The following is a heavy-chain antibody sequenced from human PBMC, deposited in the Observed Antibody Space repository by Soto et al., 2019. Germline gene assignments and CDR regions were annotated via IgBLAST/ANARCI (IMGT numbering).Heavy chain of an antibody. J-gene: IGHJ5*02. CDR3: VRDGTKNLRDRFEP. D-gene: IGHD1-26*01. Sequence: KPSETLSLTCNVSGASLSRYYWSWIRQPPGKGLEWIGRIYATGDTDYNPSLKSRISMSVDMSKKQFSLTLRSVTAADTAIYYCVRDGTKNLRDRFEPWGRGILVTVPQ. CDR2: IYATGDT. CDR1: GASLSRYY. V-gene: IGHV4-4*07.